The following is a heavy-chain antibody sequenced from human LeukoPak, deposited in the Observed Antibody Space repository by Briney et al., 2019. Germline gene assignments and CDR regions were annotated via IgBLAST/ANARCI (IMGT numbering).Heavy chain of an antibody. D-gene: IGHD4-17*01. V-gene: IGHV4-38-2*01. CDR2: MYHSGES. Sequence: SETLSLTCAASGYSISSGYYWAWIRQPPGKGLEWIGNMYHSGESYNNPSLKSRVTMSADTSKNQCSLKLTSVTAADTAVYYCAKVGAYGDYARHDYWGQGTLVTVSS. J-gene: IGHJ4*02. CDR3: AKVGAYGDYARHDY. CDR1: GYSISSGYY.